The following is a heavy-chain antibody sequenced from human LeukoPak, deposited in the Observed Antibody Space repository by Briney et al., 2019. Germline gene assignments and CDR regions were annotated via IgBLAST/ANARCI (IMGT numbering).Heavy chain of an antibody. V-gene: IGHV3-23*01. CDR2: ISGSGDLT. D-gene: IGHD1-26*01. CDR1: GFTFSSYA. Sequence: GGSLRLSCAVSGFTFSSYAMNWVGQAPGKGLEGVSAISGSGDLTHYADSVKGRSTISRDNSKNTLYLQINSLRAKDTAVYYRAKHRGFYFYYVMDGWGQGTTVTVSS. CDR3: AKHRGFYFYYVMDG. J-gene: IGHJ6*02.